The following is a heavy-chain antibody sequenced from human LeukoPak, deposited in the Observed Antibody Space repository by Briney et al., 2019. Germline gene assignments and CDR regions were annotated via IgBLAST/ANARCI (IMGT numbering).Heavy chain of an antibody. CDR3: ARVAPDYGDYGCAFDI. J-gene: IGHJ3*02. CDR2: ISSSGSTI. Sequence: GGSLRLSCAASGFTFSSYEMNWVRQAPGKGLEWVSYISSSGSTIYYADSVKGRFTISRDNAKNSLYLQMNSLRAEDTAVYYCARVAPDYGDYGCAFDIWGQGTMVTVSS. CDR1: GFTFSSYE. D-gene: IGHD4-17*01. V-gene: IGHV3-48*03.